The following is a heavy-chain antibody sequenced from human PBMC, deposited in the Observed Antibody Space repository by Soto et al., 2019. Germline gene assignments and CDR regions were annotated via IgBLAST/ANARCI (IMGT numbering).Heavy chain of an antibody. CDR2: INPSGGST. Sequence: QVQLVQSGAEVKKPGASVKVSCKASGYTFTSYYMHWVRQAPGQGLEWMGIINPSGGSTSYAQKFQGGVTVSRDRSASTGYRELSSLRSEDTAVYYCAWGDTVTNDYFDYWGQGTLVTVSS. D-gene: IGHD4-17*01. V-gene: IGHV1-46*01. J-gene: IGHJ4*02. CDR1: GYTFTSYY. CDR3: AWGDTVTNDYFDY.